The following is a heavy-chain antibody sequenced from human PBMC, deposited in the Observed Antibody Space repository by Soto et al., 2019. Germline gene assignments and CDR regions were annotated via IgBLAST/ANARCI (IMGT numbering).Heavy chain of an antibody. Sequence: SETLSLTCTVSGDSINNYYWSWIRQPPGKGLEWIGYIYHSGSTDYNPSLKSRVTISVDPSKTQFSLRLSSVTAADPAVYYCARGHRAMEYYYYYGMDVWGQGTTVIVSS. CDR1: GDSINNYY. D-gene: IGHD5-18*01. CDR3: ARGHRAMEYYYYYGMDV. V-gene: IGHV4-59*01. J-gene: IGHJ6*02. CDR2: IYHSGST.